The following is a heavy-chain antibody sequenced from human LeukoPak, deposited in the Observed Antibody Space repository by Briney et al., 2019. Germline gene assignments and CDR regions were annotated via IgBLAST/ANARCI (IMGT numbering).Heavy chain of an antibody. CDR3: ARMRSDYSGSYFDY. J-gene: IGHJ4*02. Sequence: ASVKVSCKASGYTFISYGISWVRQPRGQGLEWMGWISANNGNTNYAQKLQGRVTMTTDTSTNTAYMELGSLRSDDTAVYYCARMRSDYSGSYFDYWGQGTLVTVSS. V-gene: IGHV1-18*01. CDR1: GYTFISYG. CDR2: ISANNGNT. D-gene: IGHD1-26*01.